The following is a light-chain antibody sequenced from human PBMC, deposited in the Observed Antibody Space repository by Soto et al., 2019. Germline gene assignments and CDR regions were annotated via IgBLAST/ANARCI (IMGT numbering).Light chain of an antibody. Sequence: DIQMTQSPSTLSAFIGDRVTITCRASQSISAWLAWYQHKPGTAPKLLIYKASNLESGVPSRFSGNGSGTEFTLTISSLQPDDFATYSCQQYVSYPLTFGGGTKVEIK. CDR2: KAS. J-gene: IGKJ4*01. CDR3: QQYVSYPLT. CDR1: QSISAW. V-gene: IGKV1-5*03.